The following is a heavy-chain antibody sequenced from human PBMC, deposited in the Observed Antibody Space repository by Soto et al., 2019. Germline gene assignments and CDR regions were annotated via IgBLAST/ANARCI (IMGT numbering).Heavy chain of an antibody. CDR3: ARVFYYDFWSGYSYGNNWFDP. CDR1: GYTFTSYD. CDR2: MNPNSGNT. D-gene: IGHD3-3*01. Sequence: ASVKVSCKASGYTFTSYDINWVRQATGQGLEWMGWMNPNSGNTGYAQKFQGRVTMTRNTSISTAYMELSSLRFEVTAVYYWARVFYYDFWSGYSYGNNWFDPWG. J-gene: IGHJ5*02. V-gene: IGHV1-8*01.